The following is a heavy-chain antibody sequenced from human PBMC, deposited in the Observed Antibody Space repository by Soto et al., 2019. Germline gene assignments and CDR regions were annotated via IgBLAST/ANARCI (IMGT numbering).Heavy chain of an antibody. V-gene: IGHV4-59*01. CDR1: GGYINSFY. CDR3: ARVRYGSGSYLHAFDY. Sequence: SETLSLTCTVSGGYINSFYWSWIRQSPGKGLEWIGYIYYTGSTVYNPSLKRRTTISLDTSKNQFSLNLTSVTAADTAVYYCARVRYGSGSYLHAFDYWGQGTLVTVSS. D-gene: IGHD3-10*01. CDR2: IYYTGST. J-gene: IGHJ4*02.